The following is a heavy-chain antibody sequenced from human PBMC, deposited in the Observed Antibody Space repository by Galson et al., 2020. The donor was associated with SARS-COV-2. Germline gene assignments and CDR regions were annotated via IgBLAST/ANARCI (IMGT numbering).Heavy chain of an antibody. J-gene: IGHJ4*02. D-gene: IGHD3-22*01. V-gene: IGHV3-33*01. CDR2: IFYDGSDK. CDR3: ARDGQLSSGSAFDY. Sequence: GESLKISCAASGFTFSSHAIHWVRQAPGKGLEWVAQIFYDGSDKYYGDSVKGRFTISRDSSKNMVYLQMNNLKVDDTAVYYCARDGQLSSGSAFDYWGQGTLVTVSS. CDR1: GFTFSSHA.